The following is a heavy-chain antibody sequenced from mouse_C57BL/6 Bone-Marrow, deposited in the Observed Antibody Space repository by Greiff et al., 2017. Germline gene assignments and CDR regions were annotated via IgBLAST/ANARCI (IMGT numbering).Heavy chain of an antibody. J-gene: IGHJ2*01. Sequence: QVQLQQPGAELVKPGASVKMSCKASGYTFPSYWITWVKQRPGQGLGWIGEMYPGSGSTNYNEKFKSKATLTVDTSSSTAYMQRSSLTSEDSAVYYCARSYYSRDYWGQGTTLTVSS. V-gene: IGHV1-55*01. CDR3: ARSYYSRDY. D-gene: IGHD2-12*01. CDR1: GYTFPSYW. CDR2: MYPGSGST.